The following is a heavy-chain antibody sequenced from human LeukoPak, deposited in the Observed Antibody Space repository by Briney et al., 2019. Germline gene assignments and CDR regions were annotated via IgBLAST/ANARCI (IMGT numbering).Heavy chain of an antibody. J-gene: IGHJ4*02. CDR1: GFTFDDYA. Sequence: GGSLRLSCAASGFTFDDYAMHWVRQAPGKGLEWVSLISGDGGSTYYADSVKGRFTISRDNSKNTLYLQMNSLRAEDTAVYYCARDGSYLDYWGQGTLVTVSS. CDR3: ARDGSYLDY. V-gene: IGHV3-43*02. CDR2: ISGDGGST.